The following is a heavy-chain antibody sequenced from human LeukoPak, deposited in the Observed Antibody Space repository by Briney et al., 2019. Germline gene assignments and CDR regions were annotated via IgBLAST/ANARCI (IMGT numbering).Heavy chain of an antibody. J-gene: IGHJ4*02. Sequence: SETLSLTCTVSGGSISSYYWSWIRQPPGKGLEWIGYIYYSGSTNYNPSLKSRVTISVDTSKNQFSLKLSSVTAADTAVYYCARSGRPVAYFDYWGQGTLVTVSS. CDR3: ARSGRPVAYFDY. V-gene: IGHV4-59*08. D-gene: IGHD3-3*01. CDR1: GGSISSYY. CDR2: IYYSGST.